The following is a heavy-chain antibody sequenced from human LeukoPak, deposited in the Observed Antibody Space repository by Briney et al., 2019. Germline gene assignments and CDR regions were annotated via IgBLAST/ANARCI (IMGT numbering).Heavy chain of an antibody. J-gene: IGHJ5*02. V-gene: IGHV4-59*01. CDR1: GGSFSGYY. D-gene: IGHD6-13*01. Sequence: SETLSLTCAVYGGSFSGYYWSWIRQPPGKGLEWIGYIYYSGSTNYNPSLKSRVTISVDTSKNQFSLKLSSVTAADTAVYYCAREVSSSWYSSGWFDPWGQGTLVTVSS. CDR2: IYYSGST. CDR3: AREVSSSWYSSGWFDP.